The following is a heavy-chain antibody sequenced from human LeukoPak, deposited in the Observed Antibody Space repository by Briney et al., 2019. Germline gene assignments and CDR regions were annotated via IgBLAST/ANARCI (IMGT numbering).Heavy chain of an antibody. CDR1: GGIFSSYT. CDR2: IIPLLGVA. V-gene: IGHV1-69*04. J-gene: IGHJ4*02. D-gene: IGHD5-12*01. CDR3: VRDDADSAYADGDY. Sequence: SVKVSCKASGGIFSSYTISWVRQASGQGLEWMWRIIPLLGVANYAQKFQGRVTIIADKSTSTAYMELSSLRSEDTAVYYCVRDDADSAYADGDYWGQGTLVTVSS.